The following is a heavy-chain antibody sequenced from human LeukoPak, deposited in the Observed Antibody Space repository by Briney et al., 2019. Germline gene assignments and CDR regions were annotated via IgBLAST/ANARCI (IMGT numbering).Heavy chain of an antibody. CDR1: GGSISSSSYY. D-gene: IGHD5-12*01. J-gene: IGHJ4*02. V-gene: IGHV4-39*07. CDR3: AREGDSGYGYD. Sequence: PSETLSLTCTVSGGSISSSSYYWGWTRQPPGKGLEWIGSIYYSGSTYYNPSLKSRVTISVDTSKNQFSLKLGSVTAADTAVYYCAREGDSGYGYDWGQGTLVTVSS. CDR2: IYYSGST.